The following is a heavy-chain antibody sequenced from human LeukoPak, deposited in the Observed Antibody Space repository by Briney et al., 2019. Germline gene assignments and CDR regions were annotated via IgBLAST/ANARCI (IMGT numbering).Heavy chain of an antibody. V-gene: IGHV4-38-2*02. Sequence: NSSETLSLTCTVSGYSISSGYYWGWIRQPPGKGLEWIGSIYHSGSTYYNPSLKSRVTISVDTSKNQFSLKLSSVTAADTAVYYCARGSVEVWFGLYYFDYWGQGTLVTVSS. D-gene: IGHD3-10*01. J-gene: IGHJ4*02. CDR1: GYSISSGYY. CDR3: ARGSVEVWFGLYYFDY. CDR2: IYHSGST.